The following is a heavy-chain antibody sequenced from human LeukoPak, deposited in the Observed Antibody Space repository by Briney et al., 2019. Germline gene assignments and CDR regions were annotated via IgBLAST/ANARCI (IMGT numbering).Heavy chain of an antibody. V-gene: IGHV1-18*01. CDR3: ARDEYSSSLSVPLPSDY. J-gene: IGHJ4*02. Sequence: ASVKVSCKASGYTFTSYGISWVRQAPGQGREWMGWISAYNGNTNYAQKLQGRVTMTTDTSTSTAYMELRSLRSDDTAVYYCARDEYSSSLSVPLPSDYWGQGTLVTVSS. CDR1: GYTFTSYG. CDR2: ISAYNGNT. D-gene: IGHD6-6*01.